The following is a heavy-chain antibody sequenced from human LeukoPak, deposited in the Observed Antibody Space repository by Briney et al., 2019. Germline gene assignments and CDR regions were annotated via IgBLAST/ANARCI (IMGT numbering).Heavy chain of an antibody. V-gene: IGHV3-23*01. J-gene: IGHJ4*02. CDR1: GFTFSSYA. CDR3: AKDLDPTLLWFGEQHFDY. CDR2: ISGSGGST. D-gene: IGHD3-10*01. Sequence: GGSLRLSCAASGFTFSSYAMSWVRQAAGRGLEWVSAISGSGGSTYYADSVKGRFTISRDNSKNTLYLQMNSLRAEDTAVYYCAKDLDPTLLWFGEQHFDYWGQGTLVTVSS.